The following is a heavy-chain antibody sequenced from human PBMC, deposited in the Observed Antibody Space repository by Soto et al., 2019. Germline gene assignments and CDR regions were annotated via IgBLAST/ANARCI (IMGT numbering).Heavy chain of an antibody. D-gene: IGHD3-10*02. CDR1: GFSFSSYA. V-gene: IGHV3-23*01. Sequence: GGSMRLSCAASGFSFSSYAMSWVRQDPGKGLEWVSAISGSGGSTYYADSVKGRFTISRDNSKNTLYLQMNSLRAEDTAVYYCAKGLNYYARLGAFDIWGQGTMVTVSS. CDR3: AKGLNYYARLGAFDI. CDR2: ISGSGGST. J-gene: IGHJ3*02.